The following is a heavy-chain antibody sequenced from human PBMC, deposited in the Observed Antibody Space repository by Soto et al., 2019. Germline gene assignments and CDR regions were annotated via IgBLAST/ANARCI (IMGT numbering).Heavy chain of an antibody. CDR2: IYYSGST. Sequence: SDTLSLTCTVSGGSISSSSYYWGWIRQPPGKGLEWIGSIYYSGSTYYNPSLKSRVTISVDTSKDQFSLKLSSVTAADTAVYYCARRRLGIYDYGDYFDYWGQGTLVTVSS. CDR3: ARRRLGIYDYGDYFDY. V-gene: IGHV4-39*01. CDR1: GGSISSSSYY. J-gene: IGHJ4*02. D-gene: IGHD4-17*01.